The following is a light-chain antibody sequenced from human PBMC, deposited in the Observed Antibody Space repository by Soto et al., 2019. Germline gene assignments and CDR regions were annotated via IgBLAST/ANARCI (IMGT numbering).Light chain of an antibody. V-gene: IGLV1-47*01. Sequence: QSVLTQPPSASETPGQRVTISCSGSTSNIGTNYVYWYQQLPGTAPKLLIYRNNQRPSGVPDRFSGSKSGTSASLAISGLRSEDEADYYCAAWDDSLSGHYVFGTGTKLTVL. CDR3: AAWDDSLSGHYV. CDR1: TSNIGTNY. J-gene: IGLJ1*01. CDR2: RNN.